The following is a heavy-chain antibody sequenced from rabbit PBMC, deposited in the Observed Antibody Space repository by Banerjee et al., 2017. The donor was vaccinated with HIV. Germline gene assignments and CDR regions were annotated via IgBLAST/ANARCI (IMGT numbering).Heavy chain of an antibody. V-gene: IGHV1S40*01. J-gene: IGHJ6*01. CDR2: ICAGSSGNT. CDR3: ARDLGYAGISGSYPYYGMDL. D-gene: IGHD1-1*01. Sequence: QSLEESGGDLVKPGASLTLTCTASGFTISSTYWICWVRQAPGKGLEWIACICAGSSGNTYYASWAKGRFTISQTSSTTVTLQMTSLTAADTATYFCARDLGYAGISGSYPYYGMDLWGPGTLVTVS. CDR1: GFTISSTYW.